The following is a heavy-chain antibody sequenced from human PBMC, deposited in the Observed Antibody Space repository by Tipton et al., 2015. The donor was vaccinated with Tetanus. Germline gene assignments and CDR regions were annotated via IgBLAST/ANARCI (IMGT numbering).Heavy chain of an antibody. Sequence: QLVQSGAEVKKPGESLKISCKVSGYNFTLYWIGWVRQMPGKGLEWMGIIYPGDSDTRYSPSFEGQVTISADKSISTAYLQWSSLKAPDTAMYYCVRHKGTIVLPGTRAFDFWGQGTMVTVSS. CDR2: IYPGDSDT. V-gene: IGHV5-51*01. CDR3: VRHKGTIVLPGTRAFDF. D-gene: IGHD2/OR15-2a*01. CDR1: GYNFTLYW. J-gene: IGHJ3*01.